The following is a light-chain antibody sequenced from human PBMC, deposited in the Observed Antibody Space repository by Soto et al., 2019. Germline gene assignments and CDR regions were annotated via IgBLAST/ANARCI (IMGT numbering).Light chain of an antibody. CDR1: QNIAGY. CDR2: GSS. V-gene: IGKV1-39*01. CDR3: QQSYITPYT. Sequence: DIQMTQSPSSLSVSVGDRVTITGRASQNIAGYLNWYQQKPGKAPKLLIYGSSNLQSGVPSTFSGSGSGTEFTLTISSLQPEDFATYYCQQSYITPYTFGQGTKLEIK. J-gene: IGKJ2*01.